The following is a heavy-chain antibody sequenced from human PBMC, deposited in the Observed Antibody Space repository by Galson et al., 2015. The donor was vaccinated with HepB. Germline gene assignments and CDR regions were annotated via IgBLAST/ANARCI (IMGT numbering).Heavy chain of an antibody. Sequence: SVKVSCKASGYTFTSYDINWVRQATGQGLEWMGWMNPNSGNTGYAQKFQGRVTMTRNTFINTAYMELSSLRSEDTAVYYCARRDVYYDFWSLTHSEGYYFDYWGQGTLVTVSS. CDR1: GYTFTSYD. V-gene: IGHV1-8*01. J-gene: IGHJ4*02. D-gene: IGHD3-3*01. CDR2: MNPNSGNT. CDR3: ARRDVYYDFWSLTHSEGYYFDY.